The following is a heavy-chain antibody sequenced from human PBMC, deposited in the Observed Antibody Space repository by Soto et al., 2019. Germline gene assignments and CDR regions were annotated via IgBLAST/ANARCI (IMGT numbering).Heavy chain of an antibody. Sequence: EVQLLESGGGLVQPGGSLRHSCAASGFTFSSYAMSWVRKAPGKGLEWVSAMSGSGGSTYYADSVKGRFTISRDIAKNTLYLQMNSLRAEDTAVYYCAKNIGYSGYVDYWGQGTLVTVSS. CDR3: AKNIGYSGYVDY. J-gene: IGHJ4*02. V-gene: IGHV3-23*01. CDR1: GFTFSSYA. CDR2: MSGSGGST. D-gene: IGHD1-26*01.